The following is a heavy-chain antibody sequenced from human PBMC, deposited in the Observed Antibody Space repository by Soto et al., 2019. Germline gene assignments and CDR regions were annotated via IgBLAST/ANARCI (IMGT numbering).Heavy chain of an antibody. CDR1: GFTFSSYS. V-gene: IGHV3-48*01. CDR2: ISSSSTI. CDR3: ARESSPMFDP. J-gene: IGHJ5*02. Sequence: EVQLVESGGGLVQPGGSLRLSCAASGFTFSSYSMNWVRQAPGKGLEWVSYISSSSTIYYADSVKGRFTISRDNAKNSLYLQMNSLRAEDTAVYYCARESSPMFDPWGQGTLVTVSS. D-gene: IGHD6-13*01.